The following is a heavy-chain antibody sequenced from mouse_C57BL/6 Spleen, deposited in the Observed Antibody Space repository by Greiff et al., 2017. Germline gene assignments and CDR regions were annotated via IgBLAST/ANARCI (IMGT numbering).Heavy chain of an antibody. D-gene: IGHD4-1*01. CDR1: GYTFTSYW. V-gene: IGHV1-55*01. J-gene: IGHJ4*01. CDR2: IYPGSGST. CDR3: ARGNWDPRDYYAMDY. Sequence: QVQLKQPGAELVKPGASVKMSCKASGYTFTSYWITWVKQRPGQGLEWIGDIYPGSGSTNYNEKFKSKATLTVDTSSSTAYMQLSSLTSEDSAVYYCARGNWDPRDYYAMDYWGQGTSVTVSS.